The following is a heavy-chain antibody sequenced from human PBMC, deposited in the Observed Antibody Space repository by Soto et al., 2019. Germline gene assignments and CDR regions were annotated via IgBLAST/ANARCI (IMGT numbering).Heavy chain of an antibody. V-gene: IGHV3-74*01. CDR3: ARGMGRVVITLDY. CDR2: INSDGSST. Sequence: GGSLRLSCAASGFTFSSYWMHWVRQAPGKGLVWVSRINSDGSSTSYADSVKGRFTISRDNAKNTLYLQMNSLRAEDTAVYYCARGMGRVVITLDYWGQGTLVTVSS. D-gene: IGHD3-22*01. J-gene: IGHJ4*02. CDR1: GFTFSSYW.